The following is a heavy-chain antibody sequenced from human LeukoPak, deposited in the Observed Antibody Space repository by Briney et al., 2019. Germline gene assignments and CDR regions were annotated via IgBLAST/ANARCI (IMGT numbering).Heavy chain of an antibody. J-gene: IGHJ3*02. Sequence: SETLSLTCAVYGGSCSGYYWSWIRQPPGKGLEWIGEINHSGSTNYNPSLKSRVNISVDTSKNQFSLKLSSVTAAGTAVYYCARVGYGSGSYYNNAFDIWGQGTMVTVSS. CDR1: GGSCSGYY. V-gene: IGHV4-34*01. CDR2: INHSGST. CDR3: ARVGYGSGSYYNNAFDI. D-gene: IGHD3-10*01.